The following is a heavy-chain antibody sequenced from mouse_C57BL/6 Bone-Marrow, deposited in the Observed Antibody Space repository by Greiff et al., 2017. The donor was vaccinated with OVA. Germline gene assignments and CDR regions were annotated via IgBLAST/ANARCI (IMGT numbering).Heavy chain of an antibody. CDR2: IWSDGST. V-gene: IGHV2-6-1*01. J-gene: IGHJ4*01. Sequence: VQLQQSGPGLVAPSQSLSITCTVSGFSLTSYGVHWVRQPPGKGLEWLVVIWSDGSTTYNSALKSRLSISKDNSKSQVFLKMNSLQTDDTAMYYCARHGVRFYAMDYWGQGTSVTVSS. CDR1: GFSLTSYG. CDR3: ARHGVRFYAMDY.